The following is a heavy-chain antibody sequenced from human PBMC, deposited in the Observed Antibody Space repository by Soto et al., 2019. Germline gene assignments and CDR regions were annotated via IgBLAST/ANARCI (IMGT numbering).Heavy chain of an antibody. CDR3: AKDDVSGDGLWLVSD. Sequence: GGSLRLSCVDSGFSFNKYAMIWVRQAPGKGQEWVSGITGSGSSIQYTASVKGRFTISRDNSKNTVYLQTDYLRAEDTAMYYCAKDDVSGDGLWLVSDWGQGTPVTVSS. CDR1: GFSFNKYA. D-gene: IGHD2-21*02. CDR2: ITGSGSSI. V-gene: IGHV3-23*01. J-gene: IGHJ4*02.